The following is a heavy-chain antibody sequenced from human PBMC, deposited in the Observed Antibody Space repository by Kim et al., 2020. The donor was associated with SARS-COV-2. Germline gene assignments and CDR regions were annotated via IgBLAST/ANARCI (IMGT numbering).Heavy chain of an antibody. CDR2: IKSKTDGGTT. CDR3: TTVIVPRRYCSSTSCHYYYYGMDV. D-gene: IGHD2-2*01. CDR1: GFTFSNAW. V-gene: IGHV3-15*01. Sequence: GGSLRLSCAASGFTFSNAWMSWVRQAPGKGLEWVGRIKSKTDGGTTDYAAPVKGRFTISRDDSKNTLYLQMNSLKTEDTAVYYCTTVIVPRRYCSSTSCHYYYYGMDVWGQGTTVTVSS. J-gene: IGHJ6*02.